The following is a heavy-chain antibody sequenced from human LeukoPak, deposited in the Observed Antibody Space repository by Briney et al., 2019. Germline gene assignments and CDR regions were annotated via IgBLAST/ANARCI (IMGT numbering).Heavy chain of an antibody. V-gene: IGHV1-8*01. D-gene: IGHD6-13*01. J-gene: IGHJ4*02. Sequence: APVRVSCTASRYTFTSSDVNAGREATGHELEWMGWMNPNSRNTGYTQRFHGRVTMTRDNSISTTYMEESSLRSEDTAVDYCARAIPGIAEVGYWGQGTLVTVSS. CDR3: ARAIPGIAEVGY. CDR2: MNPNSRNT. CDR1: RYTFTSSD.